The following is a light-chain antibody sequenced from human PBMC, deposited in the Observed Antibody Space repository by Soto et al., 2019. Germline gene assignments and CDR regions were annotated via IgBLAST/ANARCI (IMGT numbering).Light chain of an antibody. CDR2: GAS. Sequence: GLTPNPRKLALSPGERDTLSCRASQSVSNNYLAWYQQKPGQAPRLLTYGASNRATGIPDRFSGSGSGTYFTLTICRLEPEDGVVYYCQQYGSSGTFGQGTKVDIK. V-gene: IGKV3-20*01. J-gene: IGKJ1*01. CDR1: QSVSNNY. CDR3: QQYGSSGT.